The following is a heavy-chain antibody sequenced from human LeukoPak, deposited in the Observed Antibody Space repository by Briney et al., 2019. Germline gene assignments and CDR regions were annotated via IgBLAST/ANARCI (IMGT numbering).Heavy chain of an antibody. CDR3: ASRNCGGDCRSHWYFDL. CDR2: IYPGDSDT. Sequence: GESLKISCKGSGYSFTSYWIGWVRQMPGKGLEWMGIIYPGDSDTRYSPSFQGQVTISADKSISTAYLQWSSLKASDTAMYYCASRNCGGDCRSHWYFDLWGRGTLVTVSS. D-gene: IGHD2-21*01. J-gene: IGHJ2*01. V-gene: IGHV5-51*01. CDR1: GYSFTSYW.